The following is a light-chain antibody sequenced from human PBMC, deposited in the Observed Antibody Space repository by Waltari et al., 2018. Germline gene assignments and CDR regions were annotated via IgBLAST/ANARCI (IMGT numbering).Light chain of an antibody. V-gene: IGLV1-51*02. CDR3: GTWDSSLSGAV. J-gene: IGLJ7*01. Sequence: QSVLTQPPPVSAAPGPRDTIPCSGGSDHLGHNYVSWYRHFPGTAPILPIYENTERPSGIPDRFSGSKSGTSATLDITGLQAGDEADYYCGTWDSSLSGAVFGGGTHLTVL. CDR2: ENT. CDR1: SDHLGHNY.